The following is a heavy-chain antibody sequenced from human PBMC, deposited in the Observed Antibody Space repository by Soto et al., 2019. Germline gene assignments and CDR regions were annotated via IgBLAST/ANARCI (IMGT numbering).Heavy chain of an antibody. J-gene: IGHJ4*02. V-gene: IGHV1-2*02. CDR3: ARRVFRGALDY. CDR2: INPNTGGT. Sequence: GASVKVSSKASWYTFTDYYIHWLRQAPGQGLEWMGWINPNTGGTSFAQKFLGGVTMTRDTSISTVYMELTTLKFDDTAMYFCARRVFRGALDYWGQGTLVTGSS. CDR1: WYTFTDYY. D-gene: IGHD4-17*01.